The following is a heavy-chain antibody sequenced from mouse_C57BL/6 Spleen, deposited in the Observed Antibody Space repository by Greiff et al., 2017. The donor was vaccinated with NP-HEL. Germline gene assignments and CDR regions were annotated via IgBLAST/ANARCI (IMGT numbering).Heavy chain of an antibody. CDR1: GFTFTDYY. V-gene: IGHV7-3*01. Sequence: EVKLMESGGGLVQPGGSLSLSCAASGFTFTDYYMSWVRQPPGKALEWLGFIRNKANGYTTEYSASVKGRFTISRDNSQSILYLQMNALRAEDSATYYCARSYGSSYVYYFDCWGQGTTLTVSS. CDR3: ARSYGSSYVYYFDC. CDR2: IRNKANGYTT. D-gene: IGHD1-1*01. J-gene: IGHJ2*01.